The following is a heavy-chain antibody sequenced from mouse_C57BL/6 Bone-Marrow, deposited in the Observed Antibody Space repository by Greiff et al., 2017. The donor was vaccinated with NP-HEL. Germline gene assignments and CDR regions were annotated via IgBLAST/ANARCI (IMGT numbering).Heavy chain of an antibody. CDR3: ARCTICFDY. Sequence: VQLQQSGAELVRPGTSVKVSCKASGYAFTNYLIEWVKQRPGQGLEWIGVINPGSGGTNYNEKFKGKATLTADKSSSTAYMQLSSLTSEDSAVYFCARCTICFDYWGQGTTLTVSS. J-gene: IGHJ2*01. V-gene: IGHV1-54*01. CDR1: GYAFTNYL. CDR2: INPGSGGT.